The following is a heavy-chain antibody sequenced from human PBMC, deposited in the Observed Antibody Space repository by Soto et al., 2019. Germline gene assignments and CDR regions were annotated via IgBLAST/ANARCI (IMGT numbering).Heavy chain of an antibody. CDR3: ARDADSSGYYYPFDY. CDR2: IYHSGST. D-gene: IGHD3-22*01. J-gene: IGHJ4*02. V-gene: IGHV4-38-2*02. CDR1: GYSISSGYY. Sequence: LSLTCAVSGYSISSGYYWGWIRQPPGKGLEWVASIYHSGSTYYSPSLKSRVTISVDTSKNQFSLKLSSVTAADTAVYYCARDADSSGYYYPFDYWGQGTLVTVSS.